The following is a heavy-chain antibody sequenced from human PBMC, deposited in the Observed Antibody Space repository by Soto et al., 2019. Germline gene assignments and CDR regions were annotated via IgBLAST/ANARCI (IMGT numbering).Heavy chain of an antibody. CDR2: IIPIFGTA. CDR1: GGTFSSYA. J-gene: IGHJ4*02. CDR3: ARKFSGSYYGPFDY. V-gene: IGHV1-69*01. Sequence: QVQLVQSGAEVKKPGSSVKVSCKASGGTFSSYAISWVRQAPGQGLEWMGGIIPIFGTANYAQKFQGRVTITADESTSTDYMELSSLRSEDTAVYYCARKFSGSYYGPFDYGGQGTLVTVSS. D-gene: IGHD1-26*01.